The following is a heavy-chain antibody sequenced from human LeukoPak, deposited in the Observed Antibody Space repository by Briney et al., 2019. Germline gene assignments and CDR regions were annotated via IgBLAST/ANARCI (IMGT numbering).Heavy chain of an antibody. CDR1: GGTFSSYA. V-gene: IGHV1-18*01. CDR3: ARDLGIVVANWFDP. CDR2: ISAYNGNT. Sequence: GASVKVSCKASGGTFSSYAISWVRQAPGQGLEWMGWISAYNGNTNYAQKLQGRVTMTTDTSTSTAYMELRSLRSDDTAVYYCARDLGIVVANWFDPWGQGTLVTVSS. D-gene: IGHD3-22*01. J-gene: IGHJ5*02.